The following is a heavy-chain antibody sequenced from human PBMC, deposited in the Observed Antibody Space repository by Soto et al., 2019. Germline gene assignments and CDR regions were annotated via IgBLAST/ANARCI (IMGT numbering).Heavy chain of an antibody. V-gene: IGHV3-30*18. CDR1: GFSFSSYG. CDR2: ISYDGSNK. CDR3: AKALGELSPESYDY. D-gene: IGHD3-16*02. Sequence: GGSLRLSCEASGFSFSSYGMHWVRQAPCKGLEWVAFISYDGSNKYYVDSVQGRFTIFRDSSRNALDLQMNSLRPEDTAVYYCAKALGELSPESYDYWGKGTLVTVSS. J-gene: IGHJ4*02.